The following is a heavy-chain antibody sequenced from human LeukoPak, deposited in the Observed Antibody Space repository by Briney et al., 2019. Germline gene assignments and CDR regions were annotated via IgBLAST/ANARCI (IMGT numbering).Heavy chain of an antibody. CDR2: ISSNGGST. V-gene: IGHV3-64*01. Sequence: GGSLRLSCAASGFTFSSYAMHWVRQAPGKGLEYVSAISSNGGSTYYANSVKGRFTISRDNSKNTLYLQMGSLRAEDMAVYYCARALGSSWYPGWFDPWGQGTLVTVSS. CDR3: ARALGSSWYPGWFDP. J-gene: IGHJ5*02. D-gene: IGHD6-13*01. CDR1: GFTFSSYA.